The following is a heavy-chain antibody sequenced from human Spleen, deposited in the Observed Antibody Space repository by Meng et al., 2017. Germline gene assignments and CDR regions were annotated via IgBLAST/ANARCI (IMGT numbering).Heavy chain of an antibody. CDR1: GYTFRRYG. CDR2: IATHNGDT. CDR3: AVDCSSTTCYGFDY. Sequence: VPFGAGGKKPGGSVKVFCKTFGYTFRRYGIRWVRQAPGQGLEWMGWIATHNGDTKYAQRLQGRVTMTTDITTNTVFMELRSLTSDDTGVYYCAVDCSSTTCYGFDYWGQGTLVTVSS. D-gene: IGHD2-2*01. V-gene: IGHV1-18*01. J-gene: IGHJ4*02.